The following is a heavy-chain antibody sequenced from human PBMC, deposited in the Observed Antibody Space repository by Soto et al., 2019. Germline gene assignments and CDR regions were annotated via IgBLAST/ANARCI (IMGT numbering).Heavy chain of an antibody. CDR2: ISWDGGIT. CDR3: ARDSYDILTGQKRYFDF. CDR1: GFSFEDYT. D-gene: IGHD3-9*01. Sequence: GGSLRLSCAASGFSFEDYTMHWVRQGPGKGPEWISLISWDGGITDYSDSVKGRFISSRDNGKNSLFLEMNSLTSEDAAMYFCARDSYDILTGQKRYFDFWGQGTLVTVSS. V-gene: IGHV3-43*01. J-gene: IGHJ4*02.